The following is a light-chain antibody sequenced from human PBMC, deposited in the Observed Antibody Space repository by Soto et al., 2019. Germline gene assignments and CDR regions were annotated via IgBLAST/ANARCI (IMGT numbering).Light chain of an antibody. CDR2: DAS. CDR1: HSVSTS. J-gene: IGKJ5*01. Sequence: EIVMTQSPATLSVSPGERATLSCRASHSVSTSLAWYQQKPGQAPRLLIYDASNRATGIPARFSGSGSGTDFTLTISSLEPEDFAVYYCQQRSNWPITFGQGTRLEIK. CDR3: QQRSNWPIT. V-gene: IGKV3-11*01.